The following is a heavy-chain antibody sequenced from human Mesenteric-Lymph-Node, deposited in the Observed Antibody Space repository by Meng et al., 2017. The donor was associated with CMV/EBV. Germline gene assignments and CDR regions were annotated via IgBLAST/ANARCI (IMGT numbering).Heavy chain of an antibody. Sequence: GGSLRLSCAASGFTFDDYGMSWVRQAPGKGLEWVSGINWNGGSTGYADSVKGRFTISRDNAKNSLYLQMNSLRAEDTAVYYCASLVGATPDPYYGMDVWGQGTTVTVSS. CDR3: ASLVGATPDPYYGMDV. J-gene: IGHJ6*02. CDR1: GFTFDDYG. V-gene: IGHV3-20*04. D-gene: IGHD1-26*01. CDR2: INWNGGST.